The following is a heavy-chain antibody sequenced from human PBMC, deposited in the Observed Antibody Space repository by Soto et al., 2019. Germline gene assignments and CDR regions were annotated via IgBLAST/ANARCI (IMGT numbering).Heavy chain of an antibody. D-gene: IGHD3-10*01. CDR1: GYTFTSYG. J-gene: IGHJ6*02. CDR2: ISAYNGNT. CDR3: ARGLVYGFNYYYYGMDV. Sequence: GASVKVSCKASGYTFTSYGISWVRQAPGQGLEWMGWISAYNGNTNYAQKLQGRVTMTTDTSTSTAYMELRSLRSDDTAVYYCARGLVYGFNYYYYGMDVWGQGTTVTVSS. V-gene: IGHV1-18*01.